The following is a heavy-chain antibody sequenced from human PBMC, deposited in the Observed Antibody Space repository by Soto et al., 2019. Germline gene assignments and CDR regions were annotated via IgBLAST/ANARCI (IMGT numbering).Heavy chain of an antibody. CDR1: GFTFSSYD. V-gene: IGHV3-13*01. Sequence: EVQLVESGGGWVQPGGSLRLSCAASGFTFSSYDMHWVRQATGKGLEWVSAIGTAGDTYYPGSVKGRFTISRENAKNSLYLQMNSLRAEDTAVYYCARGLSRDGYKTYYYGMDVWGQGTTVTVSS. J-gene: IGHJ6*02. CDR2: IGTAGDT. CDR3: ARGLSRDGYKTYYYGMDV. D-gene: IGHD5-12*01.